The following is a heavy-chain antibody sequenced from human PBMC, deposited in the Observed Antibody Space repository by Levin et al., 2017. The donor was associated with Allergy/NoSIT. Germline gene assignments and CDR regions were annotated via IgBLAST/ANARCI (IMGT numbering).Heavy chain of an antibody. CDR1: GFTFNSYA. CDR2: ISGSGAKT. Sequence: PGGSLRLSCAASGFTFNSYAMSWVRQAPGKGLEWVSSISGSGAKTYYADSVKGRFTISRDNSKNTLSLQMNSLTAEDTALYYCAKDLLRGSHVVFSTGFDIWGQGTTVTVSS. CDR3: AKDLLRGSHVVFSTGFDI. D-gene: IGHD1-14*01. J-gene: IGHJ3*02. V-gene: IGHV3-23*01.